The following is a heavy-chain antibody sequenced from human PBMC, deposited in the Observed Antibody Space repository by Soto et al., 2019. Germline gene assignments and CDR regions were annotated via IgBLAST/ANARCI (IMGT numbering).Heavy chain of an antibody. J-gene: IGHJ4*02. CDR1: GYTFTSYH. CDR2: ISAYNGNT. V-gene: IGHV1-18*01. Sequence: QVQLVQSGAEVKKPGASVKVSCKASGYTFTSYHINWVRQAPGQGLEWMGWISAYNGNTNYAQKLQGRGTVTTATAKRTAYMELRSLRSDDTAVYYCARDAPPADYWGQGTLVTVSS. CDR3: ARDAPPADY.